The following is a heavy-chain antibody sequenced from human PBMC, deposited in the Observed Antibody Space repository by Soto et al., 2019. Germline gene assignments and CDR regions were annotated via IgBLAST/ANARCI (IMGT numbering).Heavy chain of an antibody. D-gene: IGHD5-18*01. CDR1: GGTFSSYA. CDR2: IIPIFGTA. J-gene: IGHJ6*02. CDR3: AGATLYSYGSYYYGMDV. Sequence: QVRLVQSGAEVKKPGSSVKVSCKASGGTFSSYAISWVRQSPGQGLEWVGGIIPIFGTANYAQKFQGRVSITANESTSTAYMELSSLRSEDTAVYYCAGATLYSYGSYYYGMDVWGQGTTVTVSS. V-gene: IGHV1-69*01.